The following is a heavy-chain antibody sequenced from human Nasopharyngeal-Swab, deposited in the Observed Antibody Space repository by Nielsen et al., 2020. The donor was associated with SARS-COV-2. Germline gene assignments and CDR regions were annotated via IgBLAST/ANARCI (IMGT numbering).Heavy chain of an antibody. Sequence: GESLKISCAASGFTFSSYAMSWVRQAPGKGLEWVSAISGSGGSTYYADSVKGRFTISRDNSKNTLYLQMNSLRAEDTDVYYCAKRPTGSTFGDWGQGTLVTVSS. J-gene: IGHJ4*02. CDR2: ISGSGGST. D-gene: IGHD3-16*01. V-gene: IGHV3-23*01. CDR1: GFTFSSYA. CDR3: AKRPTGSTFGD.